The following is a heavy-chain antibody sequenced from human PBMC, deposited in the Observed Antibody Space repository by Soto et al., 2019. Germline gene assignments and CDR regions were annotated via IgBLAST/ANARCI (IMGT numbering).Heavy chain of an antibody. D-gene: IGHD4-17*01. Sequence: ASVKVSCKASGYTFTSYYMHWVRQAPGQGLEWMGIINPSGGSTSYAQKFQGRVTMTRDTSTSTVYMELSSLRSEDTAVYYCARDHYGDSGDSYFDYWGQGTPVTVSS. V-gene: IGHV1-46*01. CDR2: INPSGGST. J-gene: IGHJ4*02. CDR1: GYTFTSYY. CDR3: ARDHYGDSGDSYFDY.